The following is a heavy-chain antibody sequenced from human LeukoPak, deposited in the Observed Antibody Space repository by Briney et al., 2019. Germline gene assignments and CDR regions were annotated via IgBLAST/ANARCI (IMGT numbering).Heavy chain of an antibody. V-gene: IGHV3-30*02. CDR2: IRYDGSNK. J-gene: IGHJ4*02. CDR1: GFTFSSYG. Sequence: GGSLRLSCAASGFTFSSYGMHWVRQAPGKGLEWVAFIRYDGSNKYYADSVKGRFTISRDNSKNTLYLQMNSLRAEDTAVYYCAKDRPRYGDYVYYFDYWGQGTLVTVSS. CDR3: AKDRPRYGDYVYYFDY. D-gene: IGHD4-17*01.